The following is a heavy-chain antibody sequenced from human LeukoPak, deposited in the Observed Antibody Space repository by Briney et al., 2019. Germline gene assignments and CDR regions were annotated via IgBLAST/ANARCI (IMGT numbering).Heavy chain of an antibody. D-gene: IGHD1-26*01. Sequence: PSETLSLTCTVSGYSISSGYYWGWIRQPPGKGLEWIGSIYHSGSTYYNPSLKSRVTISVDTSKNQFSLKLSSVTAADTAVYYCAGNSGSYLYYYYYYMXVWGKGTXVT. CDR2: IYHSGST. CDR1: GYSISSGYY. CDR3: AGNSGSYLYYYYYYMXV. J-gene: IGHJ6*03. V-gene: IGHV4-38-2*02.